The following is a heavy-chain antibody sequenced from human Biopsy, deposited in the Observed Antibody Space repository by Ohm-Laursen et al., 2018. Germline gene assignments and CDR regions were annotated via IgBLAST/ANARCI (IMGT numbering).Heavy chain of an antibody. CDR1: GYTFAGYY. J-gene: IGHJ6*02. V-gene: IGHV1-2*02. CDR3: ARVPAYPSIDGYYGLDL. D-gene: IGHD3-9*01. Sequence: ASVKASCKASGYTFAGYYLHWARQAPGHGLEWMGWINPNRGNANYAQSFQGRLTVTRDTSISTAYMELTSPTFDDTAIYYCARVPAYPSIDGYYGLDLWGQGTTVIVSS. CDR2: INPNRGNA.